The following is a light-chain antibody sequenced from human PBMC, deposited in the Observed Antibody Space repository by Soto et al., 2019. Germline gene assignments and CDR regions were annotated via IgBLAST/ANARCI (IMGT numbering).Light chain of an antibody. CDR2: DVS. Sequence: QSVLTQPASVSGSPGQSITISCTGTSSDVGDYNYVSWYQQHPGKAPKLMIFDVSNRPSGVSNRFSGSKSGNTASLTISGLQAEDEAEYYCSSYTSSSTYVFGTGNKVPFL. V-gene: IGLV2-14*01. CDR1: SSDVGDYNY. CDR3: SSYTSSSTYV. J-gene: IGLJ1*01.